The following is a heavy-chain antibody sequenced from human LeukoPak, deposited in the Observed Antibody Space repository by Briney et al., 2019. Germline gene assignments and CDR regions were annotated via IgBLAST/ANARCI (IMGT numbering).Heavy chain of an antibody. D-gene: IGHD5-12*01. CDR1: GYTFTAYF. V-gene: IGHV1-2*06. J-gene: IGHJ4*02. CDR2: INPVNGGT. CDR3: ARAYDYNFDY. Sequence: ASVKVSCKASGYTFTAYFIHWVRQAPGQGLEWVGRINPVNGGTNYAQKFQGRVTMTRDTSISTAYMELSSLRSDDTAIYFCARAYDYNFDYWGREPWSPSPQ.